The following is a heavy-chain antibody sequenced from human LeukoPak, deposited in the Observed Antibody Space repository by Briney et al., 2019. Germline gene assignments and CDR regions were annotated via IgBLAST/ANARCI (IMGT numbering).Heavy chain of an antibody. CDR3: ARGLVYYYDSSGYYGFDI. D-gene: IGHD3-22*01. CDR2: ISYDGSNK. CDR1: GFTFSSYA. Sequence: GGSLRLSCAASGFTFSSYAMHWVRQAPGKGLEWVAVISYDGSNKYYADSVKGRFIISRDNSKNTLYLQMNSLRAEDTAVYYCARGLVYYYDSSGYYGFDIWGQGTMVTVSS. J-gene: IGHJ3*02. V-gene: IGHV3-30-3*01.